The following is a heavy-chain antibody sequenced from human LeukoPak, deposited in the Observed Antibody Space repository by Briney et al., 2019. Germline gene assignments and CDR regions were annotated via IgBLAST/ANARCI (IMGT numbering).Heavy chain of an antibody. CDR1: GGSISSGSYY. Sequence: SQTLSLTCTVSGGSISSGSYYWSWIRQPAGKGXXXXGRIYTSGSTNYNPSLKSRVTISVDTSKNQFSLKLSSVTAADTAVYYCARVGYYDSFDAFDIWGQGTMVTVSS. D-gene: IGHD3-22*01. CDR2: IYTSGST. J-gene: IGHJ3*02. V-gene: IGHV4-61*02. CDR3: ARVGYYDSFDAFDI.